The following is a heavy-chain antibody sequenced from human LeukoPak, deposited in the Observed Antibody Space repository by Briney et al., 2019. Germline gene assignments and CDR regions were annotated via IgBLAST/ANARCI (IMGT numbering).Heavy chain of an antibody. CDR2: IYYSGST. J-gene: IGHJ4*02. D-gene: IGHD1-7*01. CDR1: GGSFSGYY. Sequence: KPSETLSLTCAVYGGSFSGYYWSWIRQPPGKGLEWIGSIYYSGSTYYNPSLKSRVTISVDTSKNQFSLKLSSVTAADTAVYYCARHDWNYVVGNFDYWGQGTLVTVSS. CDR3: ARHDWNYVVGNFDY. V-gene: IGHV4-34*01.